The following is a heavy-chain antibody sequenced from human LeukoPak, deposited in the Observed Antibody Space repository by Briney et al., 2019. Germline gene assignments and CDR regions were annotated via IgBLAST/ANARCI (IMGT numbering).Heavy chain of an antibody. Sequence: GSLRLSCAASGFTFSSYAMSWIRQPPGKGLEWIEEINHSGSTNSNPSLKSRVTISVDTSKNQFSLKLSSVTAADTAVYYCARVRERQLYYYDSSGLDYWGQGTLVTVSS. J-gene: IGHJ4*02. V-gene: IGHV4-34*01. D-gene: IGHD3-22*01. CDR2: INHSGST. CDR1: GFTFSSYA. CDR3: ARVRERQLYYYDSSGLDY.